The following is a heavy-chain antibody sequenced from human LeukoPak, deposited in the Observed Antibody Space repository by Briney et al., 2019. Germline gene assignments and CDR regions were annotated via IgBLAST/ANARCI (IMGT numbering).Heavy chain of an antibody. CDR2: IYYSGST. CDR3: ARATNDAFDI. Sequence: SETLSLTCTASGGSISSYYWSWIRQPPGKGLEWFGYIYYSGSTNYNPSLKSRVTISVDTSKNQFSLKLSSVTAADTAVYYCARATNDAFDIWGQGTMATVSS. CDR1: GGSISSYY. J-gene: IGHJ3*02. V-gene: IGHV4-59*12.